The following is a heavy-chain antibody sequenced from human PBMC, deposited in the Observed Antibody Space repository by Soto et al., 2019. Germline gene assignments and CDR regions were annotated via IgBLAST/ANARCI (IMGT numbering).Heavy chain of an antibody. D-gene: IGHD2-15*01. CDR1: GGSISPFY. Sequence: SEILSLTCTVSGGSISPFYWSWVRQPPGKGLEWIGYLYYSGNTNYNPSLKSRVTISVDAPKNQVSLRLTSVTAADTAVYYCARVGGVAARTFDYWGQGTVVTVSS. CDR2: LYYSGNT. J-gene: IGHJ4*02. CDR3: ARVGGVAARTFDY. V-gene: IGHV4-59*01.